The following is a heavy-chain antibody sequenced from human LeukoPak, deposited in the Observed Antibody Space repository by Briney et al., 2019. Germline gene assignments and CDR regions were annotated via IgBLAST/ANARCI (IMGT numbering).Heavy chain of an antibody. CDR1: GFTFTDYW. CDR2: IDSDGITT. CDR3: TRDRLGFDP. V-gene: IGHV3-74*01. J-gene: IGHJ5*02. Sequence: QPGGSLTLSCAASGFTFTDYWMHWVRQVPGEGLVWVSRIDSDGITTSYADSVKGRFTISRDNAKNTLYLQMNGLRVEDTAVYYCTRDRLGFDPWGQGTLVTVSS.